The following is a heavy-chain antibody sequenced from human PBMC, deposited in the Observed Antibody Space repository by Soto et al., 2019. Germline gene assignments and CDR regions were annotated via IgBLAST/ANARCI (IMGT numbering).Heavy chain of an antibody. CDR1: GFTFSSYA. J-gene: IGHJ6*02. D-gene: IGHD3-22*01. CDR2: ISGSGGST. V-gene: IGHV3-23*01. Sequence: GGSLRLSCAASGFTFSSYAMSWVRQAPGKGLEWVSAISGSGGSTYYADSVKGRFTISRDNSKNTLYLQMNSLRAEDTAVYYCARIAGDSSGYYSSRYYYYYYGMDVWGQGTTVTVSS. CDR3: ARIAGDSSGYYSSRYYYYYYGMDV.